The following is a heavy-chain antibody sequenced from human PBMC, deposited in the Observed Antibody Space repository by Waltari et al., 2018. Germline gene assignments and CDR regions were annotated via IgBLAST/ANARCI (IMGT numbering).Heavy chain of an antibody. CDR2: ISSESVSK. V-gene: IGHV3-30*15. CDR1: GLTFGHYA. D-gene: IGHD3-22*01. J-gene: IGHJ4*02. Sequence: QVQLVESGGGVVQPGTSLRLSCTVSGLTFGHYAMHWVRQAPGNGLEWLAIISSESVSKFYAESVNGRFTISRDNSKNTMYLEMSALTLEDTAVYYCAGPWGYYSDDGHYLDYWGPGTQVFVSP. CDR3: AGPWGYYSDDGHYLDY.